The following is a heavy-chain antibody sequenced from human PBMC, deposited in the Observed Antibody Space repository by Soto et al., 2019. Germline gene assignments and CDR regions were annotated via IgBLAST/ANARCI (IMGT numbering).Heavy chain of an antibody. CDR1: GGTFSGYA. CDR3: ARGGAAAGLYYYYGMDV. D-gene: IGHD6-13*01. J-gene: IGHJ6*02. CDR2: IIPIFGTA. Sequence: GASVKVSCKASGGTFSGYAISWMRQAPGQGLEWMGGIIPIFGTANYAQKFQGRVTITADESTSTAYMELSSLRSEDTAVYYCARGGAAAGLYYYYGMDVWGQGTTVTDSS. V-gene: IGHV1-69*13.